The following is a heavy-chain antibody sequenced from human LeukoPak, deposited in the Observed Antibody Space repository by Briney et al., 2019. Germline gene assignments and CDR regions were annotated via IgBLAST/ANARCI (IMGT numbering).Heavy chain of an antibody. D-gene: IGHD4-17*01. CDR3: ARDQDADSGIWFDP. Sequence: SETLSLTCIVSGDSISTYYWNWIRQPPGKGLEWVGYIHYSGNTNYNPSLKNRVTISVDTSKNQFSLKLSSVTAADTAVYYCARDQDADSGIWFDPWGQGTLVTVFS. CDR2: IHYSGNT. J-gene: IGHJ5*02. V-gene: IGHV4-59*01. CDR1: GDSISTYY.